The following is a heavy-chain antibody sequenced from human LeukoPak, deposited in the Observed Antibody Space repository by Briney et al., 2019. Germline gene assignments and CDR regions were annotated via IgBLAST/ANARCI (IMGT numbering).Heavy chain of an antibody. CDR1: GFTFNNYA. Sequence: PGGSLRLSCAASGFTFNNYAMGWVRQTPGKGLEWVSGISDSAASTYYTDSVKGRFTISRDNSKDTVYLQMNNLRVADTALYFCVRHDSYIPFWGQGSLVTVSS. CDR3: VRHDSYIPF. D-gene: IGHD5-18*01. V-gene: IGHV3-23*01. CDR2: ISDSAAST. J-gene: IGHJ1*01.